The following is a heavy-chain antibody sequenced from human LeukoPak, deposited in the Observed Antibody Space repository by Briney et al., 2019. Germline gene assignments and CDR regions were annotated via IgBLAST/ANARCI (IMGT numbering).Heavy chain of an antibody. J-gene: IGHJ4*02. CDR2: ISSKGGIT. Sequence: GGSLRLSCAASGFTFSSYAMHWFRQSPGKGLEYVSAISSKGGITYYANSVKGRFTISRDNSKKTPYLQMGSLRAEDMAVYYCERDGRKATYYDFWSSTGYFDYWGQGTLVTVSS. CDR1: GFTFSSYA. D-gene: IGHD3-3*01. CDR3: ERDGRKATYYDFWSSTGYFDY. V-gene: IGHV3-64*01.